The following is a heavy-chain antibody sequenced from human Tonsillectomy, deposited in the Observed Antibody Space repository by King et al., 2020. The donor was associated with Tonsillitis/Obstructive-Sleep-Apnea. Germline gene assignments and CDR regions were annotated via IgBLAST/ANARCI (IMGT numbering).Heavy chain of an antibody. V-gene: IGHV3-49*04. CDR1: GFTFGDYP. J-gene: IGHJ4*02. Sequence: VQLVESGGGLVQPGRSLRLSCIASGFTFGDYPMSWVRQTPGKGLEWISFIRSKAYGGTTEYAASVKGRFTVSRDDSKSIAYLQMNSLKTEDTAVYYCARVWFSGWYGASGYWGQGTLVTVSS. D-gene: IGHD6-19*01. CDR3: ARVWFSGWYGASGY. CDR2: IRSKAYGGTT.